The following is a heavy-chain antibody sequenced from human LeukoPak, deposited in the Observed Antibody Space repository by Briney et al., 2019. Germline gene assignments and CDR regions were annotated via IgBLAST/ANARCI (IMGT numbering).Heavy chain of an antibody. CDR1: GFTFSSYG. Sequence: PGGSLRLSCVASGFTFSSYGMHWVRQAPGKGLEWVAVIWYDGSNKYYADSVKGRFTISRDNSKNTLYLQMNSLRAEDTAVYYCARDRVVVPAATTGAFDIWGQGTMVTVSS. CDR3: ARDRVVVPAATTGAFDI. D-gene: IGHD2-2*01. J-gene: IGHJ3*02. V-gene: IGHV3-33*08. CDR2: IWYDGSNK.